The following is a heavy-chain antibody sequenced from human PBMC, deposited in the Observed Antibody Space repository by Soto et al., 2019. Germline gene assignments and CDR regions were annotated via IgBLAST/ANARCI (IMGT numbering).Heavy chain of an antibody. Sequence: ASVKVSCKASGGTFSSYAISWVRQAPGQGLEWMGGIIPIFGTANYAQKFQGRVTITADESTSTAYMELSSLRSEDTAVYYCASDSLGYCISTSCHHYYYYYGMDVWGQGTTVTVSS. CDR2: IIPIFGTA. D-gene: IGHD2-2*01. CDR3: ASDSLGYCISTSCHHYYYYYGMDV. CDR1: GGTFSSYA. V-gene: IGHV1-69*13. J-gene: IGHJ6*02.